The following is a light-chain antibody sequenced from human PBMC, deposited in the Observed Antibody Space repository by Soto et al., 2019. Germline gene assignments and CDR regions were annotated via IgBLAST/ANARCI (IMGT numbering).Light chain of an antibody. V-gene: IGKV3-15*01. Sequence: EIVLTQSPGTLSLSPGERATLSFRASQSVSSSYLAWYQQKPGQPPRLLIYAAPTRATDVPARFSGGGSETEFTLTISSLQSEDFAVYFCQQYNIWPLWTFGQGTKVDIK. CDR2: AAP. CDR3: QQYNIWPLWT. CDR1: QSVSSSY. J-gene: IGKJ1*01.